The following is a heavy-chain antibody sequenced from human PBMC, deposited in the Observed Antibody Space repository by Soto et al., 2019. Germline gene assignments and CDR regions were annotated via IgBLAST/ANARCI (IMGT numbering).Heavy chain of an antibody. CDR1: GGSISSYY. Sequence: PSETLSLTCTVSGGSISSYYWSWIRQPPGKGLEWIGYIYYSGSTNYNPSLKSRVTISVDTSKNQFSLKLSSVTAADTAVYYCARLTAAPLASSGYDSFYYYYGMDVWGQGTTVTVSS. D-gene: IGHD5-12*01. CDR3: ARLTAAPLASSGYDSFYYYYGMDV. V-gene: IGHV4-59*01. J-gene: IGHJ6*02. CDR2: IYYSGST.